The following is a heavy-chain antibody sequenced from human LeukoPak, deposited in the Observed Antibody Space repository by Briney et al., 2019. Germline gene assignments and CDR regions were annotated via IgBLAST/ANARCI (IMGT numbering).Heavy chain of an antibody. Sequence: SETLSLTCTVSGGSISSSSYYWGWIRQPPGKGLEWIGSIYYSGSTYYNPSLKSRVTISIDTSKNQFSLKLRSVTAADTAVYYCARESTNWFDPWGQGTLVTVSS. CDR2: IYYSGST. J-gene: IGHJ5*02. CDR3: ARESTNWFDP. CDR1: GGSISSSSYY. V-gene: IGHV4-39*07.